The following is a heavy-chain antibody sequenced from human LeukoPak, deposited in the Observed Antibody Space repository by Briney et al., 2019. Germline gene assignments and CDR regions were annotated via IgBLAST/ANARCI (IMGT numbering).Heavy chain of an antibody. J-gene: IGHJ4*02. CDR1: GYTLTELS. CDR2: FDPEDGET. D-gene: IGHD6-13*01. CDR3: ARVPWTAAGDYSFDY. V-gene: IGHV1-24*01. Sequence: GASVKVSCKVSGYTLTELSMHWVRQAPGKGLEWMGGFDPEDGETIYAQKFQGRVTMTRDTSTSTVYMELSSLRSEDTAVYYCARVPWTAAGDYSFDYWGQGTLVTVSS.